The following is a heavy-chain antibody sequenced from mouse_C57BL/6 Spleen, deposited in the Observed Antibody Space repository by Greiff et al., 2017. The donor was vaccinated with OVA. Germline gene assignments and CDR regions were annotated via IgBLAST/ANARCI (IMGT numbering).Heavy chain of an antibody. J-gene: IGHJ2*01. V-gene: IGHV1-59*01. CDR2: IDPSDSYT. D-gene: IGHD2-1*01. CDR1: GYTFTSYW. CDR3: ARRGNYVGFDY. Sequence: QVQLQQSGAELVRPGTSVKLSCKASGYTFTSYWMHWVKQRPGQGLEWIGVIDPSDSYTNYNQKFKGKATLTVDTSSSTAYMQLSSLTSEDSAVYYCARRGNYVGFDYWGQGTTLTVSS.